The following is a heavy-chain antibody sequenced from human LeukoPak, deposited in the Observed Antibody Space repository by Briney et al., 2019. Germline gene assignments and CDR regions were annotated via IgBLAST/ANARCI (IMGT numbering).Heavy chain of an antibody. CDR3: ARSSIAARAYFDY. CDR2: INHSGST. D-gene: IGHD6-6*01. CDR1: GGSFSGYY. Sequence: SETLSLTCAVYGGSFSGYYWSWIRQPPGKGLEWIGEINHSGSTNYNPSLKSRVTISVDTSKNQFSLKLSSVTAADTAVYYCARSSIAARAYFDYWGQGTLVTVSS. J-gene: IGHJ4*02. V-gene: IGHV4-34*01.